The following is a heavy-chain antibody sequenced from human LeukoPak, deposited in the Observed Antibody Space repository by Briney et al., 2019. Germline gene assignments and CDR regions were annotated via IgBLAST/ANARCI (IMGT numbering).Heavy chain of an antibody. D-gene: IGHD5-12*01. CDR2: ISYDGSNK. V-gene: IGHV3-30*04. CDR3: ARDDTYDSAFDI. CDR1: GFTFSSYA. J-gene: IGHJ3*02. Sequence: GGSLRLSCAASGFTFSSYAMHWVRQAPGKGLEWVAVISYDGSNKYYADSVKGRLTISRDNSKNTLYLQMNSLRAEDTAVYYCARDDTYDSAFDIWGQGTMVTVSS.